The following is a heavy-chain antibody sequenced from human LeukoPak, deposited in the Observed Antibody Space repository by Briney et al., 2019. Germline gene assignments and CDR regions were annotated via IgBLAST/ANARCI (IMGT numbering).Heavy chain of an antibody. J-gene: IGHJ4*02. Sequence: GGSLSLFCAASGSTFSSYAMIWVRQATGKGLEWVSAISGRGGSTYYADSVKGRFTISRDNSKNTLYLQMSSLRAEATAVYYCAKAAARVLQRGRGSYFDYWGQGTLVTVSS. CDR3: AKAAARVLQRGRGSYFDY. CDR1: GSTFSSYA. CDR2: ISGRGGST. V-gene: IGHV3-23*01. D-gene: IGHD3-10*01.